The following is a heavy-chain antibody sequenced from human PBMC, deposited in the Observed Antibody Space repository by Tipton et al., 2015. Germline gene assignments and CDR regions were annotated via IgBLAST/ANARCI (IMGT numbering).Heavy chain of an antibody. Sequence: TLSLTCTVSGGSVSGGTYYWSWIRQPPGRGLEWIGYIYYGGSTNYNPSLKSRVTISVDTSKNQFSLKLSSVTAADTALYYCARFNCGGDCHSYRGWFDPWGQGTLVTVSS. J-gene: IGHJ5*02. CDR1: GGSVSGGTYY. CDR2: IYYGGST. D-gene: IGHD2-21*02. V-gene: IGHV4-61*01. CDR3: ARFNCGGDCHSYRGWFDP.